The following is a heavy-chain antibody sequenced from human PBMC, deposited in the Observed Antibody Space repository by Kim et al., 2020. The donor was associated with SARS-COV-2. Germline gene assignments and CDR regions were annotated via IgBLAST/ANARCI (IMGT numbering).Heavy chain of an antibody. CDR3: ARAPVYGDYKYYYYYYGMDV. Sequence: GGSLRLSCAASGFTFSSYGMHWVRQAPGKGLEWVAVIWYDGSNKYYADSVKGRFTISRDNSKNTLYLQMNSLRAEDTAVYYCARAPVYGDYKYYYYYYGMDVWGQGTTVTVSS. CDR2: IWYDGSNK. V-gene: IGHV3-33*01. CDR1: GFTFSSYG. J-gene: IGHJ6*02. D-gene: IGHD4-17*01.